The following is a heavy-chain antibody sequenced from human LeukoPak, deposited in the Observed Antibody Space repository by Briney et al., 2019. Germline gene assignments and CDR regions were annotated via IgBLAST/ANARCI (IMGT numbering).Heavy chain of an antibody. D-gene: IGHD5-12*01. Sequence: ASVKVSCKASGYTFTGYYMHWVRQAPGQGLEWMGWINPNSGGTNYAQKFQGKVTMTRDTSISTAYMELSRLRSDDTAVYYCARYSGYDRGVDAFDIWGQGTMVTVSS. V-gene: IGHV1-2*02. CDR3: ARYSGYDRGVDAFDI. CDR1: GYTFTGYY. J-gene: IGHJ3*02. CDR2: INPNSGGT.